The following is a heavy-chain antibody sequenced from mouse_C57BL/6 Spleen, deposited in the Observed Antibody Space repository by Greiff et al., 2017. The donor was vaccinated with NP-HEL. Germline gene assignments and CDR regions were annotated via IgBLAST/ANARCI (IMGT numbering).Heavy chain of an antibody. CDR1: GYTFTSYW. V-gene: IGHV1-55*01. J-gene: IGHJ1*03. Sequence: VQLQQPGAELVKPGASVKMSCKASGYTFTSYWLTWVKQRPGQGLAWIGDIYPGSGSTNYNEKFKSKATLTVDTSSSTAYMQLSSLTSEDSAVYYCERGLYGSEGDWYFDVGGTGTTVTVSS. CDR3: ERGLYGSEGDWYFDV. D-gene: IGHD1-1*01. CDR2: IYPGSGST.